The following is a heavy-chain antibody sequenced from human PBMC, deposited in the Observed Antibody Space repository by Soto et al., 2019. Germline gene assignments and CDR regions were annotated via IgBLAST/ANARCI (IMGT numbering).Heavy chain of an antibody. Sequence: GGSLRLSCAASGFTFSSYAMSWVRQAPGKGLEWVSAISGSGGSTYYADSVKGRFTISRDNSKNTLYLQMNSLRAEDTAVYYCAREGYDLISRWSYNWFDPWGQGTLVTVSS. CDR3: AREGYDLISRWSYNWFDP. CDR2: ISGSGGST. V-gene: IGHV3-23*01. J-gene: IGHJ5*02. CDR1: GFTFSSYA. D-gene: IGHD6-13*01.